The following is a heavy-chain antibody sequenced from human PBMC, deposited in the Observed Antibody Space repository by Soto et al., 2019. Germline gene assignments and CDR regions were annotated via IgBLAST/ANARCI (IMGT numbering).Heavy chain of an antibody. CDR3: ARELRHDYDDYGGAGRYYYGMDV. J-gene: IGHJ6*02. V-gene: IGHV3-48*02. CDR2: ISSSSSTI. Sequence: EVQLVESGGGLVQPGGSLRRSCAASGFTFSSYSMNWIRQAPGKGLEWVSYISSSSSTIYYADSVKGRFTISRDNAKNSLYLQMNSLRDADTAVYYCARELRHDYDDYGGAGRYYYGMDVWGQGTTVTVSS. D-gene: IGHD4-17*01. CDR1: GFTFSSYS.